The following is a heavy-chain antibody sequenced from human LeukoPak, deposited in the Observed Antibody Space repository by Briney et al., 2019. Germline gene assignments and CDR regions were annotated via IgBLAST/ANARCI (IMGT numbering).Heavy chain of an antibody. CDR2: IKHDGSEN. V-gene: IGHV3-7*01. CDR3: ARNRAAVVMGALIHSFYYGLDV. CDR1: GFTFNTYW. Sequence: PGGSLRLSCEAPGFTFNTYWMSWVRQAPGKGLEWVASIKHDGSENYYVDSVNGRFTISRDNAKNSLFLQMTNLRVEDTAVYYCARNRAAVVMGALIHSFYYGLDVWGQGTTVTVSS. D-gene: IGHD3-22*01. J-gene: IGHJ6*02.